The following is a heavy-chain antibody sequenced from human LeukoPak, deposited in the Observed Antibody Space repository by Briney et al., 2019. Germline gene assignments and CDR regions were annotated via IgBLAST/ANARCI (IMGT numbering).Heavy chain of an antibody. CDR1: GGSISSYY. Sequence: SETLSLTCTVSGGSISSYYWSWIRQPPGKGLEWIGYIYYSGSTYYNPSLKSRVTISVDTSKNQFSLKLSSVTAADTAVYYCARTKNSSNWFFDIWGQGTMVTVSS. V-gene: IGHV4-30-4*08. D-gene: IGHD6-13*01. J-gene: IGHJ3*02. CDR2: IYYSGST. CDR3: ARTKNSSNWFFDI.